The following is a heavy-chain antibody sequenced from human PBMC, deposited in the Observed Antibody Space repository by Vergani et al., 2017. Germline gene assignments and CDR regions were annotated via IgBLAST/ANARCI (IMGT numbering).Heavy chain of an antibody. CDR1: GYTLTELS. J-gene: IGHJ4*02. D-gene: IGHD4-11*01. V-gene: IGHV1-24*01. CDR3: ATDRLGYSNRPLGWLPKLFRFYY. CDR2: FDPEDGET. Sequence: QVQLVQSGAEVKKPGASVQVSCKVSGYTLTELSMHWVRQAPGKGLEWMGGFDPEDGETIYAQKFQCRVTMTEDTSTDTAYMELSSLRSEYTAVYYWATDRLGYSNRPLGWLPKLFRFYYWGQGTLVTVSS.